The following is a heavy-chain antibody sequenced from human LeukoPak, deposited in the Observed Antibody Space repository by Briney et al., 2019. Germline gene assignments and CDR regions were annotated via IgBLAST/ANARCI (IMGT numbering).Heavy chain of an antibody. J-gene: IGHJ4*02. Sequence: GGSLRLSCAASGFTFSSYEMNWVRQAPGKGLEWVSYISGSGHTIYYADSVKGRFTSSRDNAKNSVYLHMNSLRAEDTAVYYCAREGLCTGTSCYAIDYWGQGTLVTVSS. CDR1: GFTFSSYE. V-gene: IGHV3-48*03. D-gene: IGHD2-2*01. CDR2: ISGSGHTI. CDR3: AREGLCTGTSCYAIDY.